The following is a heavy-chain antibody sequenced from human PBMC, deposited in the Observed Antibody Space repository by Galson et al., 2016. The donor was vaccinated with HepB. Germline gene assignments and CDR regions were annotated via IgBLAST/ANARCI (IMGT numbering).Heavy chain of an antibody. CDR1: GFIFTTYA. Sequence: SLRLSCAPSGFIFTTYAMNWVRQAPGKGLEWISYIDNSGGAIYYTDSVRGRFTISRDNAKNSLYLQMNSLRDEDTALYYCATGLTTFEHWGQGTLVTVSS. D-gene: IGHD4-11*01. CDR2: IDNSGGAI. J-gene: IGHJ4*02. V-gene: IGHV3-48*02. CDR3: ATGLTTFEH.